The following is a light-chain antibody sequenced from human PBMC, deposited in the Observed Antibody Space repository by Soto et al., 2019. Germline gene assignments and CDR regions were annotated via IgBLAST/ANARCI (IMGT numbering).Light chain of an antibody. CDR3: QQYGSSPRT. CDR1: QSVTNNY. CDR2: GAS. Sequence: EIVLTQSPGTLSLSPGERATLSCRASQSVTNNYLAWFQQKPGQAPRLLIYGASSRATGIPDRFSGSGSGTDFTLTISRLEPEDFAVYYCQQYGSSPRTFGQGTRWKSN. V-gene: IGKV3-20*01. J-gene: IGKJ1*01.